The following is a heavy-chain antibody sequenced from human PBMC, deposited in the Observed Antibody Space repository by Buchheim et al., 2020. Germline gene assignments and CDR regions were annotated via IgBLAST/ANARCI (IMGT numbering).Heavy chain of an antibody. V-gene: IGHV4-59*01. Sequence: QVQLQESGPGLVKPSETLSLTCTVSGGSISSYYWSWIRQPPGKGLEWIGYIYHSGSTNYIPSLKSRVTTSTDTSKNQFSLKLSSVTAADTAVYYCARDIDYWGQGTL. J-gene: IGHJ4*01. CDR3: ARDIDY. CDR2: IYHSGST. CDR1: GGSISSYY.